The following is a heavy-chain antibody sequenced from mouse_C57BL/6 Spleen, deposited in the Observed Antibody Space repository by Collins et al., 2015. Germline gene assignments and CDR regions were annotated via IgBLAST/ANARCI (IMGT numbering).Heavy chain of an antibody. V-gene: IGHV1-69*01. Sequence: QVQLQQPGAELVMPGASVKLSCKASGYTFTSYWMHWVKQRPGQGLEWIGEIDPSDSYTNYNQKFKGKSTLTVDKSSSTAYMQLSSLTSEDSAVYYCARSDGYYRAWFAYWGQGTLVTVSA. CDR1: GYTFTSYW. CDR2: IDPSDSYT. CDR3: ARSDGYYRAWFAY. D-gene: IGHD2-3*01. J-gene: IGHJ3*01.